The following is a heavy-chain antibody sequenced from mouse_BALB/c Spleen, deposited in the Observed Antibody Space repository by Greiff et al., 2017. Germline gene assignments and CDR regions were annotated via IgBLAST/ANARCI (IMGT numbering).Heavy chain of an antibody. CDR3: ARNLAIYDGYHWYFDV. D-gene: IGHD2-3*01. J-gene: IGHJ1*01. V-gene: IGHV1-9*01. CDR1: GYTFSSYW. Sequence: VQLQQSGAELMKPGASVKISCKATGYTFSSYWIEWVKQRPGHGLEWIGEILPGSGSTNYNEKFKGKATFTADTSSNTAYMQLSSLTSEDSAVYYCARNLAIYDGYHWYFDVWGAGTTVTVSS. CDR2: ILPGSGST.